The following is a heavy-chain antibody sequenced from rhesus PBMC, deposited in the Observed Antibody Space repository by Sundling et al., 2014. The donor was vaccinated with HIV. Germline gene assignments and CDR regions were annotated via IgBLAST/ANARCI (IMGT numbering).Heavy chain of an antibody. V-gene: IGHV7-114*01. CDR3: ARYNWDHFGLDS. CDR2: INTETGNP. D-gene: IGHD1-26*01. CDR1: GYTFTSHG. J-gene: IGHJ6*01. Sequence: QVQRVQSGAEVKQPGASVKVSCKTSGYTFTSHGINWVRQAHGQRLEWMGWINTETGNPTYAQGFKERFTFSMDTSINTAYLQISSLKSEDTAIYYCARYNWDHFGLDSWGQGVVVTVSS.